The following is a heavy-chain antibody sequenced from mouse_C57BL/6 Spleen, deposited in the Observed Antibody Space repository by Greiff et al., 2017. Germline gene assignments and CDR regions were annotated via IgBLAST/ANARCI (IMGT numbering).Heavy chain of an antibody. V-gene: IGHV1-69*01. CDR2: IDPSDSYT. CDR1: GYTFTSYW. J-gene: IGHJ1*03. CDR3: ARDPHCYGSSLYWYFDV. Sequence: QVQLQQPGAELVMPGASVKLSCKASGYTFTSYWMHWVKQRPGQGLEWIGEIDPSDSYTNYNQKFKGKSTLTVNKSSSKAYMQLSSLTSEDSAVYYCARDPHCYGSSLYWYFDVWGTGTTVTVSS. D-gene: IGHD1-1*01.